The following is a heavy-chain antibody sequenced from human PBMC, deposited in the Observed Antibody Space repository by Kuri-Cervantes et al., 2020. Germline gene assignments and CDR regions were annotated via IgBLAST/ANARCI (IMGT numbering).Heavy chain of an antibody. CDR3: VILDTSGYFVY. J-gene: IGHJ4*02. CDR2: INPNSGGT. Sequence: ASVKVSCKASGYTFTGYYMHWVRQAPGQGLEWMGWINPNSGGTNYAQKFQGWVTMTRDTSISTAYMELSRLRSDDTAVYYCVILDTSGYFVYWGQGTLVTVSS. V-gene: IGHV1-2*04. CDR1: GYTFTGYY. D-gene: IGHD3/OR15-3a*01.